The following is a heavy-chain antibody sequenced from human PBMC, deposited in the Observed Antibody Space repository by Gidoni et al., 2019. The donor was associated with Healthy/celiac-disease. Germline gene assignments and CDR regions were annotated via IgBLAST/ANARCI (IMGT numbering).Heavy chain of an antibody. CDR3: ASKVSRGSGDYGMDV. Sequence: EVQLVQSGAEVKKPGESLRISCKRSGSSFTSYWISWVRQMPGKGLEWMGRFDPSDSYTNYSPSFQGHVTITADKSISTAYLQWSSLKASDTDMYYCASKVSRGSGDYGMDVWGQGTTVTVSS. D-gene: IGHD3-10*01. CDR1: GSSFTSYW. CDR2: FDPSDSYT. J-gene: IGHJ6*02. V-gene: IGHV5-10-1*03.